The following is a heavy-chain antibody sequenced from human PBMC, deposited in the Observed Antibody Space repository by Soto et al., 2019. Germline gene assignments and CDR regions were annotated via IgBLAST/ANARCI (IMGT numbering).Heavy chain of an antibody. D-gene: IGHD4-17*01. V-gene: IGHV3-74*01. CDR1: GFTFTNYW. CDR2: IDGVGTGT. J-gene: IGHJ4*02. CDR3: KTVFEY. Sequence: GGSLRLSCAASGFTFTNYWIHWVRQVPWKGLVWVSRIDGVGTGTSYSDSVRGRFTISRDNAENTLYLQMNSLRAEDTAVYYCKTVFEYWGQGTLVTVSS.